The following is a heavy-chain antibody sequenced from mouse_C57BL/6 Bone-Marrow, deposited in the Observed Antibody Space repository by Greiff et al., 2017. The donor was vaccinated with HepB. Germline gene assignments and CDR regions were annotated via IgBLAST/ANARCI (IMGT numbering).Heavy chain of an antibody. CDR1: GYTFTEYT. J-gene: IGHJ2*01. Sequence: VQLEESGAELVKPGASVKLSCKASGYTFTEYTIHWVKQRSGQGLEWIGWFYPGSGSIKYNEKFKDKATLTADKSSSTGYMELSRLTSEDSAVYFCARHEEIHYSNYPFDYWGQSTTLTVSS. CDR2: FYPGSGSI. CDR3: ARHEEIHYSNYPFDY. D-gene: IGHD2-5*01. V-gene: IGHV1-62-2*01.